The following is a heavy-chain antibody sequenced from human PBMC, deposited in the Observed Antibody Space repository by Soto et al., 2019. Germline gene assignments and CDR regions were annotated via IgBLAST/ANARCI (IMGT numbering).Heavy chain of an antibody. Sequence: PGGSLRLSCAASGFTFSSYAMHWVRQAPGKGLEWVAVISYDGSNKYYADSVKGRFTISRDNSKNTLYLQMNSLRAEDTAVYYCARDLYPGQWLSKASNWFDPWGQGTLVTVSS. CDR1: GFTFSSYA. J-gene: IGHJ5*02. V-gene: IGHV3-30-3*01. D-gene: IGHD6-19*01. CDR2: ISYDGSNK. CDR3: ARDLYPGQWLSKASNWFDP.